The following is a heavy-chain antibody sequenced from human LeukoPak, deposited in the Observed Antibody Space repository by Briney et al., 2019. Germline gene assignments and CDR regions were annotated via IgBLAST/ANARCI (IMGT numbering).Heavy chain of an antibody. CDR1: GYSFTSYW. CDR3: ARAPVIYYYDSSGSIPTGAFDI. D-gene: IGHD3-22*01. CDR2: IYPGDSDT. Sequence: GESLKISCKGPGYSFTSYWIGWVRQMPGKGLEWMGIIYPGDSDTRYSPSFQGQVTISADKSISTAYLQWSSLKASDTAMYYCARAPVIYYYDSSGSIPTGAFDIWGQGTMVTVSS. V-gene: IGHV5-51*01. J-gene: IGHJ3*02.